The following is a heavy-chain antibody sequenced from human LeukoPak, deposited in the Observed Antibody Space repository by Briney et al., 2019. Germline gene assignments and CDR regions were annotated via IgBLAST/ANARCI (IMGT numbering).Heavy chain of an antibody. CDR3: ARAARLEIGY. Sequence: SETLSLTCIVSGGSISSGGYYWSWIRQHPGKGLEWIGYIYYSGSTYYNPSLKSRVTISVDTSKNQFSLKLSSVTAADTAVYYCARAARLEIGYWGQGTLVTVSS. D-gene: IGHD6-6*01. CDR1: GGSISSGGYY. J-gene: IGHJ4*02. CDR2: IYYSGST. V-gene: IGHV4-31*03.